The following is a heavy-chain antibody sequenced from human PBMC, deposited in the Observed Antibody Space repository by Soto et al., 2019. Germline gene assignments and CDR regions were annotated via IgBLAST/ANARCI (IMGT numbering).Heavy chain of an antibody. J-gene: IGHJ4*02. D-gene: IGHD6-19*01. CDR1: GYTFTGYY. V-gene: IGHV1-2*02. Sequence: ASVKVYCKASGYTFTGYYMHWVRQAPGQGLEWMGWINPNSGGTNYAQKFQGRVTMTRDTSISTAYMELSRLRSDDTAVYYCARGPSIAVAGTYSYWGQGTLVTVSS. CDR3: ARGPSIAVAGTYSY. CDR2: INPNSGGT.